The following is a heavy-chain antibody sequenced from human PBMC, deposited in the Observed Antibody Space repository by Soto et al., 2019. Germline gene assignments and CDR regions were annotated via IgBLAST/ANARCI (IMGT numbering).Heavy chain of an antibody. CDR1: GYTFTSYD. CDR2: MNPNSGNT. Sequence: ASVKVSCKASGYTFTSYDINWVRQATGQGLEWMGWMNPNSGNTGYAQKFQGRVTMTRNTTISTAYMELSSLRSEDTAVYYCARGQSGGSGSYFYYYYYYMGVWGKGTTVTVSS. J-gene: IGHJ6*03. CDR3: ARGQSGGSGSYFYYYYYYMGV. D-gene: IGHD3-10*01. V-gene: IGHV1-8*01.